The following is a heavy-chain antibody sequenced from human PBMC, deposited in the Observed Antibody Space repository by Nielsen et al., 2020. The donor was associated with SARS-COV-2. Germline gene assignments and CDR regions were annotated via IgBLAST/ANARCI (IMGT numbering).Heavy chain of an antibody. CDR2: IYPGDSDT. V-gene: IGHV5-51*01. J-gene: IGHJ3*02. D-gene: IGHD6-25*01. Sequence: GGSLRLSCQGSGFTFTNHWIGWVRQMPGGGLESMGIIYPGDSDTRYNPSSQGQVTISADKAISTAYLEFINLKASDTAMYYCATSSKRRIGSFDIWGQGTMVTVSS. CDR3: ATSSKRRIGSFDI. CDR1: GFTFTNHW.